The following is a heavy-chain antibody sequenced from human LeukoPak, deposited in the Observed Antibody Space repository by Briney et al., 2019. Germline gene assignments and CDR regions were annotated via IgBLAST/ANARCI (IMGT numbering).Heavy chain of an antibody. D-gene: IGHD2-8*02. J-gene: IGHJ4*02. CDR1: GFTFN. CDR2: ISSSSSYI. V-gene: IGHV3-21*01. Sequence: PGGSLRLSCAASGFTFNMNWVRQAPGKGLEWVSSISSSSSYIYYADSVKGRFTISRDNTKNSLYLQMNSLRAEDTAVYYCARDSPYGTAGYWGQGTLVTVSS. CDR3: ARDSPYGTAGY.